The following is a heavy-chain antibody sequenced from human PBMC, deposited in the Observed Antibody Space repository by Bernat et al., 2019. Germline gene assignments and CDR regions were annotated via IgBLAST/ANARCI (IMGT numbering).Heavy chain of an antibody. V-gene: IGHV4-59*01. J-gene: IGHJ6*03. Sequence: QVQLQESGPGLVKPSETLSLTCTVSRASMSDYYWSWIRQPPGKGLEWIAYIHYIGSTDYNPSLKSRVTISVDRPKNQFSLKLSPVIAADTAVYYCASVPLVCSDGTCYYYVDVWGKGTTVTVSS. CDR2: IHYIGST. CDR3: ASVPLVCSDGTCYYYVDV. CDR1: RASMSDYY. D-gene: IGHD2-15*01.